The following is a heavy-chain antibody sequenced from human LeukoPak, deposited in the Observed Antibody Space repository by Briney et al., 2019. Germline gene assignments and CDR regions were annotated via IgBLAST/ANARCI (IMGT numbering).Heavy chain of an antibody. D-gene: IGHD2-2*02. CDR2: ISSSSSYI. CDR1: GFTFSSYS. V-gene: IGHV3-21*01. CDR3: ARGIPRYCSSTSCYTTE. J-gene: IGHJ4*02. Sequence: QAGGSLRLSCAASGFTFSSYSMNWVRQAPGKGLEWVSSISSSSSYIYYADSVKGRFTISRDNAKNSLYLQMNSLRAEDTAVYYCARGIPRYCSSTSCYTTEWVQGPLVTVSS.